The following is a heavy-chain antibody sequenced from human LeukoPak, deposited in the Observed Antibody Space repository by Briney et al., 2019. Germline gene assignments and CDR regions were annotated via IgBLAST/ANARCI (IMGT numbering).Heavy chain of an antibody. CDR1: GFTFSSYA. J-gene: IGHJ4*02. D-gene: IGHD5-24*01. CDR2: ISSDGNSK. CDR3: ATPGRGYTYYYFDH. Sequence: GSLRLSCAASGFTFSSYAMHWVRQAPGQGLEWVAVISSDGNSKYYADSVKGRFTISRDNSKNTLYLQMNSLRAEDTAIYYCATPGRGYTYYYFDHWGQGTLVTVSS. V-gene: IGHV3-30-3*01.